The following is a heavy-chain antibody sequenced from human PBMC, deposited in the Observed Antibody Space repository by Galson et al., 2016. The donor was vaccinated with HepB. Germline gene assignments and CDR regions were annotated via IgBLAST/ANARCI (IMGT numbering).Heavy chain of an antibody. D-gene: IGHD4-23*01. CDR1: GASISSSDYY. V-gene: IGHV4-61*02. J-gene: IGHJ4*02. Sequence: QVQLQQSGPGQVKPSQTLSLTCTVSGASISSSDYYWSWIRQSAGKGLEWIGRIYKNGGTNYNPSLRSRVSISIDTHKNKVSRKRNSGTAADTAVYFCAREAVAYDPIFDYWGQGTLVTVSS. CDR3: AREAVAYDPIFDY. CDR2: IYKNGGT.